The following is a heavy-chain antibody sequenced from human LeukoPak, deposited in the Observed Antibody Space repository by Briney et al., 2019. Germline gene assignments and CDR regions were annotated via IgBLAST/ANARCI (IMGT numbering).Heavy chain of an antibody. CDR2: INHSGST. J-gene: IGHJ3*02. CDR1: GGSFSGYY. Sequence: SETLSLTCAVYGGSFSGYYWSWIRQPPGKGLEWIGEINHSGSTNYNPSLKSRVTKSVDTSKNQFSLKLSSVTAADTAVYYCARHTQATGDAFDIWGQGTMVTVSS. V-gene: IGHV4-34*01. CDR3: ARHTQATGDAFDI.